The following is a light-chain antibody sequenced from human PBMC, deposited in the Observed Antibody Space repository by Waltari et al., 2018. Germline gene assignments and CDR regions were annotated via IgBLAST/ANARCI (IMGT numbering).Light chain of an antibody. CDR2: DVS. J-gene: IGKJ4*01. CDR3: QQRRNWPLT. Sequence: EIVLTQSPATLSLSVGEKATLSCRASQSVDWYLAWYQQKPGQAPRLLIYDVSNRATGIPARFSGSGSDTDFTLTISSLEPEDFAVYFCQQRRNWPLTVGGGTKVEIK. CDR1: QSVDWY. V-gene: IGKV3-11*01.